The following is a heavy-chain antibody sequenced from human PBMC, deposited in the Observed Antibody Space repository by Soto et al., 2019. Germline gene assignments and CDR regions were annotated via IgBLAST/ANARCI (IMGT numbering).Heavy chain of an antibody. D-gene: IGHD3-3*01. J-gene: IGHJ4*02. Sequence: QAQLVESGGGVVQPGTSLRLSCAASGFTFAHYAMHWVRHSPGKGLEWVAFMSHDENRKLYSDSVKGRFTISRDNSKSTLYLQMSRLRAEDTAVYYCAKDYDFWSASVNPYFDSWGLGTLVTVFS. V-gene: IGHV3-30*18. CDR3: AKDYDFWSASVNPYFDS. CDR2: MSHDENRK. CDR1: GFTFAHYA.